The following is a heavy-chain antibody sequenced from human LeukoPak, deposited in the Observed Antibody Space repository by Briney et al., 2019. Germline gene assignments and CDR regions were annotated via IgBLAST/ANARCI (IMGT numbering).Heavy chain of an antibody. D-gene: IGHD6-19*01. V-gene: IGHV3-48*03. CDR2: ISSGATTM. Sequence: PGGSLRLSCAASGFMFRSFEMYWVRQAPGKGLEWIAYISSGATTMYYADSAKGRFTISRDDAKNSLFLQMNSLRAEDTAVYYCALLAVASDFDYWGQGALVTVSS. CDR1: GFMFRSFE. J-gene: IGHJ4*02. CDR3: ALLAVASDFDY.